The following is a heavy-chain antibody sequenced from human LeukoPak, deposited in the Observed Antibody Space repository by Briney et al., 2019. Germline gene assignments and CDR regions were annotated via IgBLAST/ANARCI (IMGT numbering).Heavy chain of an antibody. CDR3: SNHNPEYFQH. CDR2: ISGSGGST. D-gene: IGHD5-24*01. CDR1: GFTFSNYA. J-gene: IGHJ1*01. Sequence: GGSLRLSCVASGFTFSNYAMSWVRQAPGKGLEWVSAISGSGGSTYYADSVKGRFTISRDNSKNTLYLQMNSLRAEDTAVYYCSNHNPEYFQHWGQGTLVTVSS. V-gene: IGHV3-23*01.